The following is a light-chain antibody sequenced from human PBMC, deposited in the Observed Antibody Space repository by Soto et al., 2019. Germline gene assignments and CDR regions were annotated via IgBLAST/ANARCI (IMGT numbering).Light chain of an antibody. CDR2: GAS. CDR1: QNINDQ. CDR3: QQYNDWPPFT. V-gene: IGKV3-15*01. Sequence: EIVMTQYPDTLSVSPGERATLSCRASQNINDQLAWFQQKPGQVPRLLIIGASTTATGVPARFSGSGSGTEFTLTISGLQSEDFAVYYCQQYNDWPPFTFGPGTRVDVK. J-gene: IGKJ3*01.